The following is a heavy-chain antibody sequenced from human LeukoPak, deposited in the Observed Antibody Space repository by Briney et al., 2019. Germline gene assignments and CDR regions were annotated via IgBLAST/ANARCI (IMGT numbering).Heavy chain of an antibody. D-gene: IGHD5-18*01. J-gene: IGHJ4*02. CDR2: INHSGST. CDR1: GGSFSGYY. V-gene: IGHV4-34*01. Sequence: ETSETLSLTCAVYGGSFSGYYWSWIRQPPGKGLEWIGEINHSGSTNYNPSPKSRVTISVDTSKNQFSLKLSSVTAADTAVYYCARAWGYSYGYDYWGQGTLVTVS. CDR3: ARAWGYSYGYDY.